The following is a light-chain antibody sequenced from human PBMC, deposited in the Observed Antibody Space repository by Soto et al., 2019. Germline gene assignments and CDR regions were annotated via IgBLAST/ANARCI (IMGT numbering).Light chain of an antibody. CDR1: NSDVGGYDY. Sequence: QSALTQPASVAGSPGQSITISCTGTNSDVGGYDYVSWYQLHPGKAPKLMVFEVSNRPSGVSYRFSGSKSGNTASLTISGLQAEEEADYFCSSYSFTTAYHFGTGTKVTVL. CDR2: EVS. V-gene: IGLV2-14*01. J-gene: IGLJ1*01. CDR3: SSYSFTTAYH.